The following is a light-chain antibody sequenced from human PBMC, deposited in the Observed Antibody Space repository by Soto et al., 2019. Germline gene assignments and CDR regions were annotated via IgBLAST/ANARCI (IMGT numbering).Light chain of an antibody. CDR1: SNDVGGYKY. Sequence: QSVLTQPASVSGAPGQSITISCTGTSNDVGGYKYVSWYQQRPGTAPKLIMFEVNNRPSGVSDRFSGSRSANTASLTISGLQAQDEADYYCQSYDRSLSSPIFGGGTKVTVL. V-gene: IGLV2-14*03. CDR2: EVN. J-gene: IGLJ2*01. CDR3: QSYDRSLSSPI.